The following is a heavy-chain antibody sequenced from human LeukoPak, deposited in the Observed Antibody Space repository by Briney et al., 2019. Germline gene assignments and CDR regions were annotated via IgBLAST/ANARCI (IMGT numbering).Heavy chain of an antibody. J-gene: IGHJ5*02. CDR3: TSDTGTTGEVKFVP. CDR1: GNSFGDYY. V-gene: IGHV4-4*07. Sequence: SETLFLTSTVSGNSFGDYYWSWIRQPAGKGLEWIGRIYTSGRTTYNPSLKSRVTMSVDTSKSQFSLNLMSVTAADTAVYYCTSDTGTTGEVKFVPWGQGTLVTVSS. CDR2: IYTSGRT. D-gene: IGHD4-17*01.